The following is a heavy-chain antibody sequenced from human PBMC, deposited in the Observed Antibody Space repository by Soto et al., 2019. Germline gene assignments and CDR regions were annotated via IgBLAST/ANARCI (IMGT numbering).Heavy chain of an antibody. Sequence: ASVKVSCKAPGETFRRDVISWVRQAPGQGLEWLGGITPMSGTTDYAQKFQGRVTISADKSTGTAYFELSSLTFDDTGVYYCARGVSMAGRPGFFHHWGQGSLVTVSS. CDR2: ITPMSGTT. J-gene: IGHJ1*01. V-gene: IGHV1-69*06. D-gene: IGHD6-6*01. CDR3: ARGVSMAGRPGFFHH. CDR1: GETFRRDV.